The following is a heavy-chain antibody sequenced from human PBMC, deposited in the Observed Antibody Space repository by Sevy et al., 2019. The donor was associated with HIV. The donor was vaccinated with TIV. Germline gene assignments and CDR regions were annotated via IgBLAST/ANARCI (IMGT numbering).Heavy chain of an antibody. Sequence: GGSLRLSCAASEFTFSSYAMSWVRQAPGKGLEWVSAISHSGDGTYYADSVKGRFTISRDNSKNTLYLEMNSLRAEDTAVYYCAKGTLVVPTVIYYYYGMSVWGQGTTVTVSS. V-gene: IGHV3-23*01. J-gene: IGHJ6*02. CDR1: EFTFSSYA. CDR3: AKGTLVVPTVIYYYYGMSV. D-gene: IGHD2-2*02. CDR2: ISHSGDGT.